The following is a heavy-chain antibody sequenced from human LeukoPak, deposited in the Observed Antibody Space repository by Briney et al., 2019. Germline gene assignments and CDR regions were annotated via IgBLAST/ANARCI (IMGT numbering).Heavy chain of an antibody. CDR1: GYTFTGYY. V-gene: IGHV1-2*06. CDR2: INPNSGGT. Sequence: GASVKVSCKASGYTFTGYYMHWVRQAPGQGLEWMGRINPNSGGTNYAQKLQGRVTMTTDTSTSTAYMELRSLRSDDTAVYYCARALGYCSGGSCYFDYWGQGTLVTVSS. CDR3: ARALGYCSGGSCYFDY. J-gene: IGHJ4*02. D-gene: IGHD2-15*01.